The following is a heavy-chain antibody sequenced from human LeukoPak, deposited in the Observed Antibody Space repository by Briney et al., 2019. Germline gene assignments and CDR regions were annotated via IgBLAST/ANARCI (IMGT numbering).Heavy chain of an antibody. CDR2: INPNSGGT. CDR3: ARESRKYNWNRNWFDP. CDR1: GHTFTGYY. V-gene: IGHV1-2*02. D-gene: IGHD1-20*01. Sequence: ASVKVSCKASGHTFTGYYMHWVRQAPGQGLEWMGWINPNSGGTNYAQKFQGRVTMTRDTSISTAYMELSRLRSDDTAVYYCARESRKYNWNRNWFDPWGQGTLVTVSS. J-gene: IGHJ5*02.